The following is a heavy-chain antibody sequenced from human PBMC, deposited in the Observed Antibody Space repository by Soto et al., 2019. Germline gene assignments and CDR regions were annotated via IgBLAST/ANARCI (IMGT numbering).Heavy chain of an antibody. V-gene: IGHV3-21*01. D-gene: IGHD2-2*01. CDR1: GFTFSSYS. J-gene: IGHJ4*02. Sequence: EVQLVESGGGLVKPGGSLRLSFAASGFTFSSYSMNWVRQAPGKGLEWVSSISSSSSYIYYADSVKGRFTIYRDNAKNSLYLQMNSPRAEDTDVYYCARGGWNIVLVPAAPFDYWGQGTLVTVSS. CDR2: ISSSSSYI. CDR3: ARGGWNIVLVPAAPFDY.